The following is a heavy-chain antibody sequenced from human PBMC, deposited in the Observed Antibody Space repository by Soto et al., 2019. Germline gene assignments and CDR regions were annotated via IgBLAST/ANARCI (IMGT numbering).Heavy chain of an antibody. CDR2: VSSSGRT. J-gene: IGHJ6*02. D-gene: IGHD1-1*01. Sequence: SETLSLPCAWSGGAISVFFWTWVRKPPGMPLECLGLVSSSGRTVYNPSLQSLLTLSLDVSQNRFSLELTYVTAADTATYFCARGGPTHYYCGPAVWHQGTTVTVSS. V-gene: IGHV4-59*10. CDR1: GGAISVFF. CDR3: ARGGPTHYYCGPAV.